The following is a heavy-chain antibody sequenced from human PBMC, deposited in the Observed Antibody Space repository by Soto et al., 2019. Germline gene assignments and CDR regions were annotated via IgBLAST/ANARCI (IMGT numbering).Heavy chain of an antibody. J-gene: IGHJ6*02. CDR2: IIPIFGTS. V-gene: IGHV1-69*13. CDR1: GGTFNNHA. CDR3: ARAWFGELSGYYYYGMDV. Sequence: ASVKVSCKASGGTFNNHAINWVRQAPGQGLEWMGGIIPIFGTSNYAQKFQGRVTITADESTRTAYMELSSLRSEDTAVYYCARAWFGELSGYYYYGMDVWGQGTTVTVSS. D-gene: IGHD3-10*01.